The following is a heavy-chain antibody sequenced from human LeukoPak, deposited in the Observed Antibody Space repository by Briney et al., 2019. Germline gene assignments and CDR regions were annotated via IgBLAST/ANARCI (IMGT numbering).Heavy chain of an antibody. Sequence: GGSLRLSCAASGFTFSSAWMTWVRQAPGEGLEWGGRARSKADGGTTDYAAPAKGRFTIARDDSKNTVLLQMNSLKTEDTAVYYCTTVRPGTSGYSYWGQGTLVTVSS. D-gene: IGHD3-22*01. CDR3: TTVRPGTSGYSY. CDR2: ARSKADGGTT. CDR1: GFTFSSAW. J-gene: IGHJ4*02. V-gene: IGHV3-15*01.